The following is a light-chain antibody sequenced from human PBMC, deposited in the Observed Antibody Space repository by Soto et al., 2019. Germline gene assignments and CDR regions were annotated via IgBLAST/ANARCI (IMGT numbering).Light chain of an antibody. CDR3: QQYGSSPLT. J-gene: IGKJ4*01. Sequence: EIVLTQSPGTLSLSPGARAPLSCKTSQTSGSNFLAWYQQKPGQAPRLLFHGASNRATGIPDRFSGSGSGTDFTLTISRLEPDDFAVFYCQQYGSSPLTFGGGTKVDIK. V-gene: IGKV3-20*01. CDR2: GAS. CDR1: QTSGSNF.